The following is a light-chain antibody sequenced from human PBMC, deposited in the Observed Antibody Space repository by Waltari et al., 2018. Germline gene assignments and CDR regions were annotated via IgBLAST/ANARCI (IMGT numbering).Light chain of an antibody. CDR1: KRVSSN. J-gene: IGKJ2*01. V-gene: IGKV3-15*01. Sequence: EIVMTQSPVTLSVSPGERATLSGRASKRVSSNLTWDQQSPGQAPRLLIHGASPRATGVPARLRGSESGTEFTLTISSLQSEDFAVYYGQQHNNWPYTFGQGTTVEI. CDR3: QQHNNWPYT. CDR2: GAS.